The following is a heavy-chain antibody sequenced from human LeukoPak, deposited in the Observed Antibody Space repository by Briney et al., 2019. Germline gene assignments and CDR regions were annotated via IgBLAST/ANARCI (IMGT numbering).Heavy chain of an antibody. V-gene: IGHV1-2*02. CDR3: AIDTYYGFWSGYYFSGMDV. CDR1: GYTFTVYY. D-gene: IGHD3-3*01. J-gene: IGHJ6*02. Sequence: AAVNVSCQPSGYTFTVYYMHWVRPAPGQGREWMGWINPNSGGTNYAQKPQGRVTMTRDTSISPAYMELSRLRSDETAVYDWAIDTYYGFWSGYYFSGMDVWGQGTTVTVS. CDR2: INPNSGGT.